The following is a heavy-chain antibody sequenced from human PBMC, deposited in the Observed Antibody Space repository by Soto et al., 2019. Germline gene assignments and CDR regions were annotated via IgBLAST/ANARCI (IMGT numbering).Heavy chain of an antibody. V-gene: IGHV4-39*01. CDR3: ARHRQGDYFDY. CDR1: GGSISSSSYY. CDR2: IYYSGST. Sequence: QLQLQESGPGLVKPSETLSLTCTVSGGSISSSSYYWGWIRQPPGKGLEWIGSIYYSGSTYYNPSLKSRVTISVDTSKNQFSLKLSSVTAADTAVYYCARHRQGDYFDYWGQGTLVTVSS. J-gene: IGHJ4*02.